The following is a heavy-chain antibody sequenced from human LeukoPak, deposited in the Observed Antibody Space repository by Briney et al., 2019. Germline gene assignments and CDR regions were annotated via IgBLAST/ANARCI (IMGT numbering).Heavy chain of an antibody. CDR2: INHSGST. D-gene: IGHD3-22*01. CDR3: ARGPDFYDSSGYYPI. J-gene: IGHJ4*02. Sequence: SSETLSLTCAVYGGSFRNYYWSWIRQPPGKGLEWIGEINHSGSTKYNPSLKSRVTISVDRSKNQFSLKLRSVTAADTAVYYCARGPDFYDSSGYYPIWGQGTLVTVSS. V-gene: IGHV4-34*01. CDR1: GGSFRNYY.